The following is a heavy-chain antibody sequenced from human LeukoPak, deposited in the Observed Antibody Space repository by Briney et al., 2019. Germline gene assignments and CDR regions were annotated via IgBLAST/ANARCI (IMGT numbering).Heavy chain of an antibody. V-gene: IGHV1-8*01. D-gene: IGHD1-26*01. CDR1: GYTFTSYD. CDR3: ARGRRIVGAIWYY. Sequence: ASVKVSCKASGYTFTSYDINWVRQATGQGPEWMGWMNPNSGNTGYAQKFQGRVTMTRNTSISTAYMELSSLRSEDTAVYYCARGRRIVGAIWYYGGQETLVTVS. J-gene: IGHJ4*02. CDR2: MNPNSGNT.